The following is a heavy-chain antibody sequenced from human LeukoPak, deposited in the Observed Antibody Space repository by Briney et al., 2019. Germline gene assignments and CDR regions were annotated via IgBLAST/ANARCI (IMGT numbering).Heavy chain of an antibody. V-gene: IGHV4-59*08. CDR1: GGSISSYY. Sequence: SETLSLTCTVSGGSISSYYWSWIRQPPGKGLEWIGYIHYSGSTNYNPSLKSRVTISVDTSKNQFSLKLSSVTAADTAVYYCAGSYYYGSGSYYNSHYYYGMDVWGQGTTVTVSS. J-gene: IGHJ6*02. CDR2: IHYSGST. CDR3: AGSYYYGSGSYYNSHYYYGMDV. D-gene: IGHD3-10*01.